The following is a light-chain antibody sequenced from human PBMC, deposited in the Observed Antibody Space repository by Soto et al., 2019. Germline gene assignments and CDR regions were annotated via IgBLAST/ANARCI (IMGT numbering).Light chain of an antibody. Sequence: QSVLTQPPSVSGAPGQRVTISCTGSSSNIGAGYDVHWYQQLPGTAPKLLIYGNSNRPSGVPDRFSGSKSGTSASLAITGLQVEDEADYYCQYYDSSLSGSVFGGGTKLTVL. V-gene: IGLV1-40*01. CDR2: GNS. CDR3: QYYDSSLSGSV. CDR1: SSNIGAGYD. J-gene: IGLJ3*02.